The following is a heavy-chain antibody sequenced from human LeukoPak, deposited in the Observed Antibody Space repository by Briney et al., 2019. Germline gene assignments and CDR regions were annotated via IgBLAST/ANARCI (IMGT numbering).Heavy chain of an antibody. CDR1: GYSFIDHY. CDR3: ARDGAFDI. V-gene: IGHV1-2*02. Sequence: APVKVSCKASGYSFIDHYIHWVRQAPGQGLEWMGWSNPNSGFTDYAQKFQGRVTLTRDTSISTACMELSRLTFDDTAVYYCARDGAFDIWGQGTMVTVSS. CDR2: SNPNSGFT. J-gene: IGHJ3*02.